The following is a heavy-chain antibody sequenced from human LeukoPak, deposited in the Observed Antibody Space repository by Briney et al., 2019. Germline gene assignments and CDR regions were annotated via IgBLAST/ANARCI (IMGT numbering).Heavy chain of an antibody. CDR1: GGSFSGYY. J-gene: IGHJ4*02. D-gene: IGHD3-22*01. CDR3: ARSPYYYDSSGYLY. CDR2: INHSGST. V-gene: IGHV4-34*01. Sequence: SETLSLTCTVYGGSFSGYYWSWIRQPSGKGLEWIGEINHSGSTNYNPSLKSRVTISVDTSKNQFSLKLSSVTAADTAVYYCARSPYYYDSSGYLYWGQGTLVTVSS.